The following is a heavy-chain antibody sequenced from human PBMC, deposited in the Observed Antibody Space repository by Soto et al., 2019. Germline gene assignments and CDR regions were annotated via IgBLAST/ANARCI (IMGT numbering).Heavy chain of an antibody. CDR2: ISSSSSTI. V-gene: IGHV3-48*01. J-gene: IGHJ3*02. CDR1: GFTFSSYS. Sequence: PGGSLRLSCAASGFTFSSYSMNWVRQAPGKGLERVSYISSSSSTIYYADSVKGRFTISRDNAKNSLYLQMNSLRAEDTAVYYCARDRRYCSGGSCYFPEPDAFDIWGQGTMVTVSS. CDR3: ARDRRYCSGGSCYFPEPDAFDI. D-gene: IGHD2-15*01.